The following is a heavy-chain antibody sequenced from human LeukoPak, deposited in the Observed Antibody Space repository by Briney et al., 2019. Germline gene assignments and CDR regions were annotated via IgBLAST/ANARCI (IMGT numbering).Heavy chain of an antibody. V-gene: IGHV4-4*02. CDR3: ARDTLPLTGDHRFDY. Sequence: SETLSLTCGVSGGSISNTNWWTWFRQPPGKGLEWIGEVNLQGSTNYNPSLKSRVAISVDKSENHISLKLTSVTAADTAVYYCARDTLPLTGDHRFDYWGQGTLVTVSS. D-gene: IGHD7-27*01. CDR1: GGSISNTNW. J-gene: IGHJ4*02. CDR2: VNLQGST.